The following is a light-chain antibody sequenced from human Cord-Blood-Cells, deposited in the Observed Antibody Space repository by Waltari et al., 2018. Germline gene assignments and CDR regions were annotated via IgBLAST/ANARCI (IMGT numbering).Light chain of an antibody. J-gene: IGKJ5*01. CDR3: QHSSYWPIT. Sequence: EIVLTQSPATLSLSPGERATLSCRASQSVSSYLAWYQQKPGQAPRLLIYDASNSATGTPACFSGRASTTVFLLTISLLQHEDSAYYYHQHSSYWPITFGQGTRLEIK. CDR1: QSVSSY. CDR2: DAS. V-gene: IGKV3-11*01.